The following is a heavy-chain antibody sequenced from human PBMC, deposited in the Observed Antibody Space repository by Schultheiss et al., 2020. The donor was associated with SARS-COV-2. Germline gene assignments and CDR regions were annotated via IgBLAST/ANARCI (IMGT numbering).Heavy chain of an antibody. CDR1: GFTFSSSA. Sequence: ASVKVSCKASGFTFSSSAVQWVRQARGQRLEWMGWISAYNGNTNYAQKLQGRVTMTTDTSTSTAYMELRSLRSDDTAVYYCARVRDGYNYNYYDLWGRGTLVTVSS. J-gene: IGHJ2*01. D-gene: IGHD5-24*01. V-gene: IGHV1-18*01. CDR2: ISAYNGNT. CDR3: ARVRDGYNYNYYDL.